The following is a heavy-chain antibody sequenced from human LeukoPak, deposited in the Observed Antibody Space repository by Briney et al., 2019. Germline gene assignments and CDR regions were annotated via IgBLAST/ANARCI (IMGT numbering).Heavy chain of an antibody. CDR3: ARDSESAAPWYSSSRGTYYFDY. V-gene: IGHV3-21*01. CDR1: GFTFSSYS. J-gene: IGHJ4*02. CDR2: ISSSSSYI. Sequence: PGGSLRLSCAASGFTFSSYSMNWVRQAPGKGLEWVSSISSSSSYIYYADSVKVRFTISRDNAKNSLYLQMNSLRAEDTAVYYCARDSESAAPWYSSSRGTYYFDYWGQGTLVTVSS. D-gene: IGHD6-13*01.